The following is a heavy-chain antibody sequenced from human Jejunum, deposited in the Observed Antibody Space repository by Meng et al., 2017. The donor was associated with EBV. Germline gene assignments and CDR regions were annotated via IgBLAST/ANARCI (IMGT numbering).Heavy chain of an antibody. J-gene: IGHJ4*02. D-gene: IGHD5-24*01. Sequence: VQVVQSGAEVKKPGASVKVSCKASGYDFINSGISWVRQAPGQWLEWMGWISVYRGNTNYAQRFQDRVTLTTNTSTSTVYMELRSLTSDDTAVYYCARDRGNSDYWGQGTLVTVSS. CDR1: GYDFINSG. CDR3: ARDRGNSDY. V-gene: IGHV1-18*01. CDR2: ISVYRGNT.